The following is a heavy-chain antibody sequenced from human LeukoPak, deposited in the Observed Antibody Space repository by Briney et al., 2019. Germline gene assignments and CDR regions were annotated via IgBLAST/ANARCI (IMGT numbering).Heavy chain of an antibody. J-gene: IGHJ4*02. V-gene: IGHV1-8*01. CDR1: GYTFTSYD. CDR3: ARTDYYFDY. Sequence: ASLKVSCTASGYTFTSYDITWVRQATGQGLERMGWMNPNRSNTGYAQKRQGRVTMTRNTSISTAYMELSSLRSEDTAVYYCARTDYYFDYWGQGTLVTVSS. CDR2: MNPNRSNT.